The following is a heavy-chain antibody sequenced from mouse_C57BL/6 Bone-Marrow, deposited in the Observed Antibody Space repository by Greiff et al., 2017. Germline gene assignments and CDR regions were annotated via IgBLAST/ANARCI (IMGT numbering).Heavy chain of an antibody. J-gene: IGHJ2*01. CDR1: GYTFTSHW. D-gene: IGHD1-1*01. V-gene: IGHV1-56*01. CDR2: FFPGSGST. Sequence: VQLQQSGPELVRPGASVKISCKAPGYTFTSHWMQWVRQRPGHGLEWIGEFFPGSGSTYYNEKFKGKATLTVDTSSSTAYMQLSSLTSEDSGVYFSARSYYGSSYVDYWGQGNTLTVSS. CDR3: ARSYYGSSYVDY.